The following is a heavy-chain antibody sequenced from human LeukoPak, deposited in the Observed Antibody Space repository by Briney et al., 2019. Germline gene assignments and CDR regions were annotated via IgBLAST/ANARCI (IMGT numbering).Heavy chain of an antibody. D-gene: IGHD1-14*01. J-gene: IGHJ4*02. Sequence: PSETLSLTCTVSGGSISSGNYYWSWIRQPAGKGLEWIGRIYTSGSTNYNPSLKSRVTISVDTSKNQFSLKLSSVTAADTAVYYCAREGGKEKPLDYWGQGTLVTVSS. CDR1: GGSISSGNYY. CDR3: AREGGKEKPLDY. CDR2: IYTSGST. V-gene: IGHV4-61*02.